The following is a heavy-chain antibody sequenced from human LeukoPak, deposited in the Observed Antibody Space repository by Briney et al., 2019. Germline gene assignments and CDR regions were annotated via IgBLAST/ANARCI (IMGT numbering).Heavy chain of an antibody. V-gene: IGHV3-21*01. CDR1: GFTFSSYS. D-gene: IGHD3-10*01. CDR2: ISSNSRYI. CDR3: ARGPGGSGSYYDY. Sequence: KTGGSLRLSCAASGFTFSSYSMNWVRQAPGKGLEWVSYISSNSRYIYYADSVEGRFTISRDNAKNSLYLQMNSLRTEDAAVYYCARGPGGSGSYYDYWGQGTLVTVSS. J-gene: IGHJ4*02.